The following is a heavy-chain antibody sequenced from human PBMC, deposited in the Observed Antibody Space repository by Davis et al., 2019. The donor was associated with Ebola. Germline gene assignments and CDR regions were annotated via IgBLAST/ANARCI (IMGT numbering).Heavy chain of an antibody. CDR1: GGSISSSSYY. D-gene: IGHD5-18*01. J-gene: IGHJ4*02. V-gene: IGHV4-39*07. CDR2: IYYSGST. Sequence: PSETLSLTCTVSGGSISSSSYYWGWIRQPPGKGLEWIGSIYYSGSTNYNPSLKSRVTISVDTSKNQFSLKLSSVTAADTAVYYCARERVDTAMVTYFDYWGQGTLVTVSS. CDR3: ARERVDTAMVTYFDY.